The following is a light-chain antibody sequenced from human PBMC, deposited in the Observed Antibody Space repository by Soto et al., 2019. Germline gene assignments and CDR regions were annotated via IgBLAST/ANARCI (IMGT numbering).Light chain of an antibody. Sequence: DIVMTQSPDSLAVSLGERASLNCKSSQTVLYSSSNDNYLAWYQQKPGQPPKLLIYWASTRESGVPDRFSGSGSGTDFTLTISSLRAEDVAVYYCQQYYSSPPTFGQGTRLEIK. V-gene: IGKV4-1*01. CDR3: QQYYSSPPT. CDR2: WAS. CDR1: QTVLYSSSNDNY. J-gene: IGKJ5*01.